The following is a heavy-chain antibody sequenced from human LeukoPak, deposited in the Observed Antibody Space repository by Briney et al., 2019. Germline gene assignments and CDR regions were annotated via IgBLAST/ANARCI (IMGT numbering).Heavy chain of an antibody. Sequence: GGSLRLSCAASGFIFTDYGMHWVRQAPGKGLEWVSSISSSSSYIYYADSVKGRFTISRDNAKNSLYLQMNSLRAEDTAAYYCARDEGSGFDYWGQGTLVTVSS. CDR3: ARDEGSGFDY. CDR2: ISSSSSYI. V-gene: IGHV3-21*01. D-gene: IGHD2-15*01. J-gene: IGHJ4*02. CDR1: GFIFTDYG.